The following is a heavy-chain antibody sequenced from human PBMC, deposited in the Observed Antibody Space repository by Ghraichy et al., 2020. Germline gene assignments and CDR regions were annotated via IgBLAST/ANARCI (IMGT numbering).Heavy chain of an antibody. Sequence: SVKGSCKASGYTFTSYGISWVRQAPGQGLEWMGWISAYNGNTNYAQKLQGRVTMTTDTSTSTAYMELRSLRSDDTAVYYCARASSSYDFWSGYPYPDAFDIWGQGTMVTVSS. CDR3: ARASSSYDFWSGYPYPDAFDI. V-gene: IGHV1-18*01. CDR2: ISAYNGNT. D-gene: IGHD3-3*01. CDR1: GYTFTSYG. J-gene: IGHJ3*02.